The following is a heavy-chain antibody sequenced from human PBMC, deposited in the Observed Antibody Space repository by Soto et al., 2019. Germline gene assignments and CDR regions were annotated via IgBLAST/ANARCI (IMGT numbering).Heavy chain of an antibody. CDR3: ASSSLYGMDV. J-gene: IGHJ6*02. CDR1: GGSISSYY. V-gene: IGHV4-4*07. Sequence: SETLSLTCTVSGGSISSYYWSWIRQPAGKGLEWIGRIYTSGSTNYNPSLKSRVTMSVDTSKNQFSLKVGSVTAADTAVYYCASSSLYGMDVWGQGTTVTVSS. CDR2: IYTSGST.